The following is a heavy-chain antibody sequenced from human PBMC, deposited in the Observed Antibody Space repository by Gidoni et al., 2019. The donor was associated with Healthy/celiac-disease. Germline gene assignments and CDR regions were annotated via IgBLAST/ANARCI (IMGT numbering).Heavy chain of an antibody. V-gene: IGHV3-21*01. Sequence: EVQLVESGGGLVKPGGSLRLSCEASAFTFSSYSMTWVRQAPGKGLEWVPSISSSSSYIYYADSVKGRFTISRDNAKNSLYLQMNSLRAEDTAVYYCARDRTIFGVVIKDYWGQGTLVTVSS. J-gene: IGHJ4*02. CDR2: ISSSSSYI. D-gene: IGHD3-3*01. CDR1: AFTFSSYS. CDR3: ARDRTIFGVVIKDY.